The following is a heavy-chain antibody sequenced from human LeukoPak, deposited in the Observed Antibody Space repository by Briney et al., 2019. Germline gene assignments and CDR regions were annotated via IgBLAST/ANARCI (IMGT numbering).Heavy chain of an antibody. CDR3: ANFERTVAGPYNWFDP. V-gene: IGHV3-23*01. CDR1: GFTFSAFA. D-gene: IGHD6-19*01. J-gene: IGHJ5*02. CDR2: ISDSGGHT. Sequence: GGSLRLSCAASGFTFSAFAMSWVRQAPGKGLEWVSGISDSGGHTYYADSVQGRFTISRNNYKNTLYLQMNCLRAEDTAVYYCANFERTVAGPYNWFDPWGQGTLVTVSS.